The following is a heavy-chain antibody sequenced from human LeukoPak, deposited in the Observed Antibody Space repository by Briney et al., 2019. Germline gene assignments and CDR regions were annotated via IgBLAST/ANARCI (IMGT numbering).Heavy chain of an antibody. V-gene: IGHV1-18*01. CDR1: GYTFTSNG. Sequence: ASVKVSCKASGYTFTSNGISWVRQAPGQGLEWMGWISAYNGNTNYAQKLQGRVTMTTDTSTSTAYMELRSLRSDDTAVYYCARDHPRWFGSNDVDYWGQGTLVTVSS. CDR2: ISAYNGNT. D-gene: IGHD3-10*01. CDR3: ARDHPRWFGSNDVDY. J-gene: IGHJ4*02.